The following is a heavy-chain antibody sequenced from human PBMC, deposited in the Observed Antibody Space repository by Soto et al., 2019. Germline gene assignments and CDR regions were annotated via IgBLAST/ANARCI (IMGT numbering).Heavy chain of an antibody. J-gene: IGHJ5*02. Sequence: SETLSLTCAVYGGSFSGYYWSWIRQPPGKGLEWIGEINHSGSTNYNPSLKSRVTISVDTSKNQFSLKLSSVTAADTAVYYCARKSPYSSGQRVGWFDLWGQGTLVTVSS. CDR1: GGSFSGYY. CDR2: INHSGST. V-gene: IGHV4-34*01. D-gene: IGHD6-19*01. CDR3: ARKSPYSSGQRVGWFDL.